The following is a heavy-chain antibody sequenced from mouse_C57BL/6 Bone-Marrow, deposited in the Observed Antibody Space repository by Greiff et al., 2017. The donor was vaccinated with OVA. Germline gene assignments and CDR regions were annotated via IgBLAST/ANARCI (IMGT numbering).Heavy chain of an antibody. D-gene: IGHD4-1*01. CDR1: GYTFTSYT. J-gene: IGHJ4*01. CDR3: ARLLGLC. V-gene: IGHV1-4*01. Sequence: QVHVKQSGAELARPGASVKMSCKASGYTFTSYTMHWVKQRPGQGLEWIGYINPSSGYTKYNQKFKDKATLTADKSSSTAYMQLSSLTSEDSAVYYCARLLGLCWGQGTSVTVSS. CDR2: INPSSGYT.